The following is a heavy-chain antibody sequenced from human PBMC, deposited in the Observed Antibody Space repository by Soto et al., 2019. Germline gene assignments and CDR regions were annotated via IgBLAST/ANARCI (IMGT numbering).Heavy chain of an antibody. D-gene: IGHD2-21*02. V-gene: IGHV1-18*04. Sequence: QVQMVQSGAEVKKPGASVKVSCKASGYTFTSYGISWVRQAPGQGLEGMGGISGYNGNTKYAQKVQGRVTLTTDTSTSTADMELRSQRSDDTAVDYWARDKMVDSFGLGTVDRWGQGTAVTVSS. CDR3: ARDKMVDSFGLGTVDR. CDR2: ISGYNGNT. J-gene: IGHJ5*02. CDR1: GYTFTSYG.